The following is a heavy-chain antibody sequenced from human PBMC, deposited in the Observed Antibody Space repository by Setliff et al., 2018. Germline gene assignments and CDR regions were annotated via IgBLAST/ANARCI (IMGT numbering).Heavy chain of an antibody. Sequence: SETLSLTCAVSGYSISSGYCWGWIRQPPGKGLEWIGSIYHSGSTYYNPSLKSRVTISVDTSKNQFSLKLSSVTAADTAVYYCARQVSWFDPWGRGTLVTVSS. CDR2: IYHSGST. CDR3: ARQVSWFDP. V-gene: IGHV4-38-2*01. CDR1: GYSISSGYC. J-gene: IGHJ5*02.